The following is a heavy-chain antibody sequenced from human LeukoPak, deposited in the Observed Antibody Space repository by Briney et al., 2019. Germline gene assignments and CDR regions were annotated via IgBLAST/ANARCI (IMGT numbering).Heavy chain of an antibody. CDR1: GGSFSGYY. J-gene: IGHJ5*02. CDR3: ASLGVWGSYDNWFDP. CDR2: INHSGST. Sequence: PSETLSLTCAVYGGSFSGYYWSWIRQPPGKGLEWIGEINHSGSTNYNPSLKSRVTIPVDTSKNQFSLKLSSVTAADTAVYYCASLGVWGSYDNWFDPWGQGTLVTVSS. D-gene: IGHD3-16*01. V-gene: IGHV4-34*01.